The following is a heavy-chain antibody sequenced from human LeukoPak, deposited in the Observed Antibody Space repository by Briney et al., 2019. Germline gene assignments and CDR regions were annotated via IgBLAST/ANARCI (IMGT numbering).Heavy chain of an antibody. CDR2: ISYDGSNK. CDR1: GFTFSSYA. D-gene: IGHD6-19*01. V-gene: IGHV3-30-3*01. J-gene: IGHJ4*02. Sequence: GGSLRLSCAASGFTFSSYAMHWVRQAPGKGLEWVAVISYDGSNKYYADSVKGRFTISRDNSKNTLHLQMNSLRAEDTAVYYCARAGSSGWSLDYWGQGTLVTVSS. CDR3: ARAGSSGWSLDY.